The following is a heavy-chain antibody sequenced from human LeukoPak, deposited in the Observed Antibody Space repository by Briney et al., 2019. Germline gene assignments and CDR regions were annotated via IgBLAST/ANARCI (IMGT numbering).Heavy chain of an antibody. CDR1: VGSVSTKY. CDR2: VYYSGST. D-gene: IGHD1-14*01. Sequence: PSETLSLTCTVSVGSVSTKYWSWIRQPPGKGLEWTGYVYYSGSTGYNPSLKSLVTISVDTSKSQFSLRLRSLTAADTAVYFCARGPRTDAFDIWGQATMVTVSS. CDR3: ARGPRTDAFDI. J-gene: IGHJ3*02. V-gene: IGHV4-59*02.